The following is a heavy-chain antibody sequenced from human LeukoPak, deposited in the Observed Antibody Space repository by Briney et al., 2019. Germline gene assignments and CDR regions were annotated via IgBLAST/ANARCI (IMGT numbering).Heavy chain of an antibody. CDR2: ISYDGSNK. CDR3: AKDGRSTTPGY. J-gene: IGHJ4*02. Sequence: GRSLRLSCAASGFTFSSYGMHWVRQAPGKGLEWVAVISYDGSNKYYADSVKGRFTIPRDNSKNTLYLQVNSLRVEDTAIYYCAKDGRSTTPGYWGQGTLVTVSS. CDR1: GFTFSSYG. D-gene: IGHD2/OR15-2a*01. V-gene: IGHV3-30*18.